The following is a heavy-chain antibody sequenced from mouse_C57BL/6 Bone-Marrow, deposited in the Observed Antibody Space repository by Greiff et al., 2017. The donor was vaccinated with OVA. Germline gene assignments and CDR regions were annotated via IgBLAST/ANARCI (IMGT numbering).Heavy chain of an antibody. CDR2: IYPRSGNT. V-gene: IGHV1-81*01. CDR1: GYTFTSYG. D-gene: IGHD1-1*01. J-gene: IGHJ1*03. Sequence: QVQLQQSGAELARPGASVKLSCKASGYTFTSYGISWVKQRTGQGLEWIGEIYPRSGNTYYNEKFKGKATLTADKSSSTAYMELRSLTSEDSAVYFSARPLYYGSSYPWYFDVWGTGTTVTVSS. CDR3: ARPLYYGSSYPWYFDV.